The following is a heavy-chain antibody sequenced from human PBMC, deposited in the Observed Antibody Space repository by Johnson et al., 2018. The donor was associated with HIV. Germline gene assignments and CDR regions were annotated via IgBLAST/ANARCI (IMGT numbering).Heavy chain of an antibody. CDR1: GLTVSSNY. CDR2: IYSGGST. CDR3: AKDRGSPGIPAAFDI. J-gene: IGHJ3*02. D-gene: IGHD1-26*01. V-gene: IGHV3-66*01. Sequence: VQLVESGGGLVQPGGSLRLSCTASGLTVSSNYMSWVRQAPGKGLEWVSIIYSGGSTYYPDSLKGRFTMSRDNSKNTLYLQMNSLRAEDTAVYYCAKDRGSPGIPAAFDIWGQGTMVTVSS.